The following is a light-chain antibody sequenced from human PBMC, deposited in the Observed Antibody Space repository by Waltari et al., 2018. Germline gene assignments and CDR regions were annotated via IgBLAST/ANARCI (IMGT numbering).Light chain of an antibody. J-gene: IGKJ5*01. CDR1: QGRSNY. V-gene: IGKV1-9*01. CDR3: QQLNSYSLIT. Sequence: DIQLTQSPSLLSASVGDRVTITCRASQGRSNYLAWYQQKPGRAPKLLISATSTLQSGVPPRFSGSGSGTEFTLTISDLQPEDFTTYYCQQLNSYSLITFGQGTRLEIK. CDR2: ATS.